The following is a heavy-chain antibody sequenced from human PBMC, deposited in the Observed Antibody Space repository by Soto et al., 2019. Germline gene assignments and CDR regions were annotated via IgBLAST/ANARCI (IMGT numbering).Heavy chain of an antibody. D-gene: IGHD3-22*01. CDR2: IYYSGST. Sequence: PSETLSLTCTVSGGSVSSGSYYWSWIRQPPGKGLECIGYIYYSGSTNYNPSLKSRVTISVDTSKNQFSLKLSSVTAADTAVYYCARRLYYDSSGFEGGGMDVWGQGTTVTVSS. CDR1: GGSVSSGSYY. CDR3: ARRLYYDSSGFEGGGMDV. J-gene: IGHJ6*02. V-gene: IGHV4-61*01.